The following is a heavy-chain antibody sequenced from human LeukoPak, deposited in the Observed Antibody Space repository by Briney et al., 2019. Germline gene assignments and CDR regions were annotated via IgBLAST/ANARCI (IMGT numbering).Heavy chain of an antibody. CDR1: GYTFTGYY. J-gene: IGHJ4*02. D-gene: IGHD3-9*01. V-gene: IGHV1-2*02. Sequence: ASVKVSCKASGYTFTGYYMHWVRQAPGQGLEWMGWINPNSGGTNYAQKFQGRVTMTRDTSISTAYMELSRLRSDDTAVYYCTRDRARYFDWLEGSYWGQGTLVTVSS. CDR2: INPNSGGT. CDR3: TRDRARYFDWLEGSY.